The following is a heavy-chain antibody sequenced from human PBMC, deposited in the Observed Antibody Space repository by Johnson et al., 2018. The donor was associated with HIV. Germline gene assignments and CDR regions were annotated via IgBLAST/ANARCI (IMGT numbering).Heavy chain of an antibody. Sequence: VQLVESGGGLVQPGGSLRLSCAASGFTFSDYYMSWIRQAPGKGLEWVSYISSSGSTIYYANSVKGRFTISRDNSKNTLYLQMNSLRAEDTAVYYCARVRPYNWNDVHAFDIWGQGTMVTVSS. V-gene: IGHV3-11*01. CDR1: GFTFSDYY. CDR3: ARVRPYNWNDVHAFDI. D-gene: IGHD1-20*01. J-gene: IGHJ3*02. CDR2: ISSSGSTI.